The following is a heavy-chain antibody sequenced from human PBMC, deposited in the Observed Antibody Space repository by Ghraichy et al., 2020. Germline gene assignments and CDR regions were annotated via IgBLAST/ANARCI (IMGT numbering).Heavy chain of an antibody. D-gene: IGHD3-10*01. CDR3: ARGGRTGSYYNGNWFDP. J-gene: IGHJ5*02. CDR1: GFAFSDYG. CDR2: IWFDGTNK. Sequence: GGSLRLSCAASGFAFSDYGMHWVRQAPGKGLEWVAVIWFDGTNKNYADSVKARFTISSDNSKNTLYLQMNSLRAEDTAVYYCARGGRTGSYYNGNWFDPWGQGTLVTVSS. V-gene: IGHV3-33*01.